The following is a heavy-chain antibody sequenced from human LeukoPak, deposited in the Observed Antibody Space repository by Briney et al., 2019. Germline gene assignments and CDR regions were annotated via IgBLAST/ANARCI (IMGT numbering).Heavy chain of an antibody. J-gene: IGHJ4*02. CDR2: ISYDGSNK. Sequence: GGSLRLSCAASGFTFSSSAMHWVRQAPDKGLEWVAVISYDGSNKYYADSVKGRFTISRDNSKNTLYLQMSSLRADDTAVYYCARDRDSSGWYEGFDYWGQGTLVTVSS. CDR1: GFTFSSSA. CDR3: ARDRDSSGWYEGFDY. V-gene: IGHV3-30-3*01. D-gene: IGHD6-19*01.